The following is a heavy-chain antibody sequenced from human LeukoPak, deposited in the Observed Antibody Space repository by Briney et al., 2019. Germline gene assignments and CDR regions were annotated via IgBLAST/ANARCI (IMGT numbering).Heavy chain of an antibody. D-gene: IGHD6-13*01. V-gene: IGHV3-21*01. J-gene: IGHJ4*02. Sequence: GGSLRLSCAASGFTFSSYYMNWVRQAPGKGLEWVSFINSSSYIYYADSVKGGFTISRDNAKNSLYLQMNSLRGEDTALYYCARDRGIAAAGTVFDSWGQGTLVTVS. CDR2: INSSSYI. CDR1: GFTFSSYY. CDR3: ARDRGIAAAGTVFDS.